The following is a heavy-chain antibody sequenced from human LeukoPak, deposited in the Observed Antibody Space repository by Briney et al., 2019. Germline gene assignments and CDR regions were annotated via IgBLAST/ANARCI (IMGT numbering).Heavy chain of an antibody. D-gene: IGHD3-10*01. J-gene: IGHJ6*02. Sequence: ASVKVSCKASGGTFSSYAISWVRQAPGQGLEWMGGIIPIFGTANYAQKFQGRVTITADESTSTAYMELSSLRSEDTAVYYCARAPSRFGELLYPQNTPDRNYYYYYYGMDVRGQGTTVTVSS. CDR1: GGTFSSYA. CDR2: IIPIFGTA. V-gene: IGHV1-69*13. CDR3: ARAPSRFGELLYPQNTPDRNYYYYYYGMDV.